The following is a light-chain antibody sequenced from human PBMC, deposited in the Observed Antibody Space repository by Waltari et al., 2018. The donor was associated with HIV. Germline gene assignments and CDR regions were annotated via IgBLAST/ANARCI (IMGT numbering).Light chain of an antibody. CDR1: SSDVGGYNY. V-gene: IGLV2-14*01. J-gene: IGLJ2*01. CDR2: EVS. CDR3: NSYTSSRTLV. Sequence: QSALTQPASVSGSPGQSITISCTGTSSDVGGYNYVSWYQQHPGKAPKLTIYEVSNRPSGVSNRFSGSKSGNTASLTISGLQAEDEADYYCNSYTSSRTLVFGGGTKLTVL.